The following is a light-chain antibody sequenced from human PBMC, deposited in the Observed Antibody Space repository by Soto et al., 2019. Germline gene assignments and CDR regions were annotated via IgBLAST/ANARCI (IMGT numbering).Light chain of an antibody. CDR2: IEGSGSF. CDR1: SGHNNYI. J-gene: IGLJ3*02. V-gene: IGLV4-60*02. CDR3: ETCDSNAWV. Sequence: QPVLTQSSSASASLGSSVKLTCTLSSGHNNYIIAWHQQQPGKAPRYLMKIEGSGSFNKGSGVPDRFSGYRSGTDRYLTISNVQFDDEADYYCETCDSNAWVFGGGTKLTVL.